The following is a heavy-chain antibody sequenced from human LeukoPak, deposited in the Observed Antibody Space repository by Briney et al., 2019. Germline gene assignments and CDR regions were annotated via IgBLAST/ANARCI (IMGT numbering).Heavy chain of an antibody. V-gene: IGHV3-15*01. CDR2: IKSKTDGGTT. J-gene: IGHJ4*02. CDR3: TTVPLEQQLVGSGY. D-gene: IGHD6-13*01. CDR1: GFTFSNAW. Sequence: GGSLRLSCAASGFTFSNAWMSWVRQAPGKGLEWVGRIKSKTDGGTTDYAAPVKGRFTISRDDSKNTLYLQMNSLETEDTAVYYCTTVPLEQQLVGSGYWGQGTLVTVSS.